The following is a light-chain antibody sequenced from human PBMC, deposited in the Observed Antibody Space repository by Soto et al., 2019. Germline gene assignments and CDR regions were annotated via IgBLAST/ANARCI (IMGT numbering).Light chain of an antibody. V-gene: IGKV2-28*01. CDR3: MQALPTPRFP. CDR1: QSLLHSNGYNY. Sequence: DIVMTQSPLSLPVTPGEPASISCRSSQSLLHSNGYNYLDWYLQKPGQSPQLLIYLGSNRASGVPYRFSGSGSGKDFTLKISRVEAEDVGVYYCMQALPTPRFPFGPGTKVDIK. J-gene: IGKJ3*01. CDR2: LGS.